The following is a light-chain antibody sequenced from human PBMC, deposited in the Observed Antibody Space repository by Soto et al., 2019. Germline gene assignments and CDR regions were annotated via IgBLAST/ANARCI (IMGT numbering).Light chain of an antibody. V-gene: IGKV3-20*01. CDR1: QSVSSNY. CDR3: QQYGGLPRT. J-gene: IGKJ1*01. CDR2: GAS. Sequence: EIVLTQSPGTVSLSPGERATLSCRASQSVSSNYLAWYQQKPGQAPRLLIYGASSRATGIPDRFSGSGSGTDFTLTISRLEPEDIAVYYCQQYGGLPRTFGQGTKVEIK.